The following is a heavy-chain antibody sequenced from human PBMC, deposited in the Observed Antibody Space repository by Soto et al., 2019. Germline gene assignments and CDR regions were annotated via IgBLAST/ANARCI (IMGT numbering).Heavy chain of an antibody. CDR3: ARDPLQLLRFMENAVIWFLP. Sequence: ASVKVSWKACGYSFTSYGISWVRQAPGQGIEWMGWISAYNGNTNYAQKLQGRVTMTTDTSTSTAYMELRSLRSDDTAVYYCARDPLQLLRFMENAVIWFLPWGHGTLVTV. J-gene: IGHJ5*02. CDR2: ISAYNGNT. CDR1: GYSFTSYG. V-gene: IGHV1-18*01. D-gene: IGHD3-3*01.